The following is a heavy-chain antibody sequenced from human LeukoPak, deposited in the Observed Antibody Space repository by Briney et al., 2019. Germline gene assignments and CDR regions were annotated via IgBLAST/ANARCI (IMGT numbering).Heavy chain of an antibody. J-gene: IGHJ3*02. CDR3: ADPEEPRFSTKGAFDI. CDR1: GFTVSTNY. V-gene: IGHV3-66*01. CDR2: IYSGGGA. Sequence: GGSLRLSCAASGFTVSTNYMSWVRQAPGGGLEWVTLIYSGGGASYADPVQGRFTLSRDSSRNTLYLQMNSLRVEGTAVHYCADPEEPRFSTKGAFDIWGQGTMVTVSP. D-gene: IGHD2-2*01.